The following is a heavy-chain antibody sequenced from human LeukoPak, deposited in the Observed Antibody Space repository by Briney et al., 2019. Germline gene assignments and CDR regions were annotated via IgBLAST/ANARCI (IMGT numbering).Heavy chain of an antibody. CDR2: IYYSGST. Sequence: SETLSLTCTVSGGSISSYYWSWIRQPPGKGLEWIAYIYYSGSTNYNPSLKSRVTISVDTSKNQFSLKLSSVTAADTAVYYCARLRVRQQLENWGQGTLVTVSS. CDR3: ARLRVRQQLEN. V-gene: IGHV4-59*01. J-gene: IGHJ4*02. D-gene: IGHD6-13*01. CDR1: GGSISSYY.